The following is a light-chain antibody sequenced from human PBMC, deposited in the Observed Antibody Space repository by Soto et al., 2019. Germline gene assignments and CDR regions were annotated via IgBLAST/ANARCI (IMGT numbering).Light chain of an antibody. J-gene: IGKJ1*01. CDR2: GAS. CDR1: QCVRSYY. CDR3: QYYGYSPRT. V-gene: IGKV3-20*01. Sequence: SVFSQPLDDLSFAQRGRATRSRSASQCVRSYYLAWYQQKPGPAPRLLIYGASSRATGIPDRFSGSGSRTHFTLSISSLDPEDFAVYCCQYYGYSPRTFGQGTKVDIK.